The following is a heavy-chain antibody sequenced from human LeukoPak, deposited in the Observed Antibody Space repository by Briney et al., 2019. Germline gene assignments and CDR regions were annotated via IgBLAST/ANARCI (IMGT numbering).Heavy chain of an antibody. V-gene: IGHV3-9*01. CDR1: GFTFSNAW. CDR2: ISWNSGSI. CDR3: AKDSDYGDRYYYYGMDV. Sequence: PGGSLRLSCAASGFTFSNAWMSWVRQAPGKGLEWVSGISWNSGSIGYADSVKGRFAISRDNAKNSLYLQMNSLRAEDTALYYCAKDSDYGDRYYYYGMDVWGQGTTVTVSS. D-gene: IGHD4-17*01. J-gene: IGHJ6*02.